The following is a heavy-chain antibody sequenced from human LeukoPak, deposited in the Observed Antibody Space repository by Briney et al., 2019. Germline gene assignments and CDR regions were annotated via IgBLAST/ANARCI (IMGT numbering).Heavy chain of an antibody. V-gene: IGHV4-31*03. CDR1: GGSISSGGYY. Sequence: SETLSLTCTVSGGSISSGGYYWSWIRQHPGKGLEWIGYIYYSGSTYYNPSLKSRVTISVDTSKNQFSLKLSSVTAADTAVYYCARGEGPCSSTSCYHLADYWGQGTLVTVSS. CDR2: IYYSGST. J-gene: IGHJ4*02. CDR3: ARGEGPCSSTSCYHLADY. D-gene: IGHD2-2*01.